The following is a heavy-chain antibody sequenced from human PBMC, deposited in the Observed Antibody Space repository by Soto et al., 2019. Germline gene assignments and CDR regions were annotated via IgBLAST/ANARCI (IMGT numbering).Heavy chain of an antibody. V-gene: IGHV3-30*18. CDR3: AKDLFTMIVVVPPPHDF. CDR1: GFTFSSYG. Sequence: PGGSLRLSCAASGFTFSSYGMHWVRQAPGKGLEWVAVISYDGSNKYYADSVKGRFTISRDNSKNTLYLQMNSLRAEDTAVYYCAKDLFTMIVVVPPPHDFWGQGSLVPVSS. CDR2: ISYDGSNK. J-gene: IGHJ4*02. D-gene: IGHD3-22*01.